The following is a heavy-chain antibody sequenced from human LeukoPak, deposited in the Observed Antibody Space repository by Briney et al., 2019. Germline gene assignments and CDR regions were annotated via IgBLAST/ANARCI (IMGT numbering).Heavy chain of an antibody. CDR2: ISYDGSNK. J-gene: IGHJ4*02. CDR3: ARDLGRSSGIVLG. D-gene: IGHD6-19*01. V-gene: IGHV3-30*03. Sequence: GGPLRLSCAASGFTFSSYGMHWVRQAPGKGLEWVAVISYDGSNKYYADSVKGRFTISRDNSKNTLYLQMNSLRAEDTAVYYCARDLGRSSGIVLGWGQGTLVTVSS. CDR1: GFTFSSYG.